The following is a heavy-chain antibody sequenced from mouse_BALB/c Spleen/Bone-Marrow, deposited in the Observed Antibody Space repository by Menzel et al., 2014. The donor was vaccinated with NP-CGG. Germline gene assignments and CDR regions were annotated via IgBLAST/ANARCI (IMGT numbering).Heavy chain of an antibody. V-gene: IGHV7-1*02. J-gene: IGHJ3*01. CDR1: GFTFSVFY. Sequence: EVHLVESGGGLVQPGDSLRLSCATSGFTFSVFYMEWVRQPPGKRLEWIAASRNKAKYYTTEYSASVKGRFIVSRDTSQGVLYLQMNALRAEDTAIYYCARDVGYGNYFVYWGQGTLVTVSA. D-gene: IGHD2-10*02. CDR2: SRNKAKYYTT. CDR3: ARDVGYGNYFVY.